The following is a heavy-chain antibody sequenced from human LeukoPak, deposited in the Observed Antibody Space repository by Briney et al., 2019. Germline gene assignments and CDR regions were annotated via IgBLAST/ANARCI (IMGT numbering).Heavy chain of an antibody. J-gene: IGHJ6*03. CDR1: GGSISSYY. V-gene: IGHV4-59*01. Sequence: PSETLSLTCSVSGGSISSYYWSWIRQSPGKGLEWIGYISYSGSTNYSPSLKSRVTISVDTSKKQFSLELSPVTAADTAVYYCARVPPLPELEVRDLYPYYYMDVWGKGTTVTVSS. CDR3: ARVPPLPELEVRDLYPYYYMDV. CDR2: ISYSGST. D-gene: IGHD1-7*01.